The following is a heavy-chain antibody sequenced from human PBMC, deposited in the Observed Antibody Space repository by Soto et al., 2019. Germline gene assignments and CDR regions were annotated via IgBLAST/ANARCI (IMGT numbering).Heavy chain of an antibody. J-gene: IGHJ4*02. CDR2: INHSGST. V-gene: IGHV4-34*01. Sequence: QVQLQQWGAGLLKPSETLSLTCAVYGGSFSGYYWSWIRQPPGKGLEWIGEINHSGSTNYNPSLKSRVTISVDTAKHQFSLKLSSVTAADTAVYYCARAVGRDYWGQGTLVTVSS. D-gene: IGHD1-26*01. CDR3: ARAVGRDY. CDR1: GGSFSGYY.